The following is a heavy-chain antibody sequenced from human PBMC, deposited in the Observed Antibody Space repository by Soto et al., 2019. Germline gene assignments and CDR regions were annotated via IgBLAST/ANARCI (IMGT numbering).Heavy chain of an antibody. Sequence: SETLSLTCAVSVYSISSGYYWGWIRQPPGKGLEWIGSIYHSGSTYYNPSLKSRVTISVDTYKNQFSLKLSSVTAADTAVYYCAKARLAYDSRGAYFHCLGQATLVTVSS. CDR3: AKARLAYDSRGAYFHC. D-gene: IGHD3-22*01. CDR1: VYSISSGYY. V-gene: IGHV4-38-2*01. J-gene: IGHJ4*02. CDR2: IYHSGST.